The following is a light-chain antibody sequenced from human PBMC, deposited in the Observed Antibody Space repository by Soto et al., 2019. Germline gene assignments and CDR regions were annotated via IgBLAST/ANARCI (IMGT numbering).Light chain of an antibody. J-gene: IGLJ2*01. CDR2: EDN. V-gene: IGLV1-51*02. CDR3: VTWDGNLSAGV. Sequence: QSVLTQRPSVFAAPGKTVTISCSGGSSNIENNYVSWYQHFPGKAPKLLIYEDNNRPSGIPDRFTGSKSGTSAALGITGVQSGDEADYYCVTWDGNLSAGVFGGGTKHTVL. CDR1: SSNIENNY.